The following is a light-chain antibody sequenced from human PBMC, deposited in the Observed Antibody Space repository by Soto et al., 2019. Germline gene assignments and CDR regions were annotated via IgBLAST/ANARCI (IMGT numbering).Light chain of an antibody. J-gene: IGLJ2*01. CDR1: SSDVGSYKF. Sequence: QSVLTQPASVSGSPGQSITISCTGTSSDVGSYKFVSWYQQHPGKAPKLMIYEGSKRPSGVSNRFSGSKSGNTASLTISGLQAEDEDDYYCCSHEGSSTLVFGGGTKVTVL. V-gene: IGLV2-23*01. CDR3: CSHEGSSTLV. CDR2: EGS.